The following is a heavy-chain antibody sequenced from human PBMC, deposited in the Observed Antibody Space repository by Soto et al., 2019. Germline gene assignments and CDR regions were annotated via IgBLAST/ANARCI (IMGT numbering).Heavy chain of an antibody. Sequence: PGGSLRLSCAASGFTFSSYGMHWVRQAPGKGLEWVAVIWYDGSNKYYADSVKGRFTISRDNSKNTLYLQMNSLRAEDTAVYYCAREGDYYDSSGYYYAYFQHWGQGTLVTVS. CDR3: AREGDYYDSSGYYYAYFQH. D-gene: IGHD3-22*01. J-gene: IGHJ1*01. V-gene: IGHV3-33*01. CDR1: GFTFSSYG. CDR2: IWYDGSNK.